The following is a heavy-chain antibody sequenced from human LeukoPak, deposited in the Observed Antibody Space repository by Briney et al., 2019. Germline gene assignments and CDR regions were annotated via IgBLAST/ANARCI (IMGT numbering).Heavy chain of an antibody. CDR2: ISSSGSTI. CDR1: GFTFSDYY. Sequence: PGGSLRLSCAASGFTFSDYYMSWIRQAPGKGLEWVSYISSSGSTIYYADSVKGRFTISRDNAKNSLYLQMNSLSAEDTAVYYCARARTTYYYDSSGYDYWGQGTLVTVSS. D-gene: IGHD3-22*01. V-gene: IGHV3-11*01. J-gene: IGHJ4*02. CDR3: ARARTTYYYDSSGYDY.